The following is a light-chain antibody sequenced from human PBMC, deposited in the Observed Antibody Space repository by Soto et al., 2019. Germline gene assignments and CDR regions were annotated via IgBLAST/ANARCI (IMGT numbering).Light chain of an antibody. CDR1: RRVVGGYNY. CDR3: CSYAGSYTYA. V-gene: IGLV2-11*01. Sequence: QSVLAQPRSVCGSPGQSVTISCTGTRRVVGGYNYVSWYQQHPGKAPKLMIYDVSKRPSGVPDRFSGSKSGNTASLTISGLQAEDEADYYCCSYAGSYTYAFGTGTKVTVL. CDR2: DVS. J-gene: IGLJ1*01.